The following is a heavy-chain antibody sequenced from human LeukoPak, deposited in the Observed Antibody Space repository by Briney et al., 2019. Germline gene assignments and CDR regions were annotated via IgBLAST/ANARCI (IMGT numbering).Heavy chain of an antibody. J-gene: IGHJ4*02. D-gene: IGHD3-3*01. CDR3: AKDYAIFGVEYYFDY. CDR1: GLTFSSYA. V-gene: IGHV3-23*01. CDR2: ISGSGGST. Sequence: GGSLRLSCAASGLTFSSYAISWVRQAPGKGLEWVSAISGSGGSTYYADSVNGRFTISRDNSKNTLYLQMNSLRAEDTAVYYCAKDYAIFGVEYYFDYWGQGTLVTVTS.